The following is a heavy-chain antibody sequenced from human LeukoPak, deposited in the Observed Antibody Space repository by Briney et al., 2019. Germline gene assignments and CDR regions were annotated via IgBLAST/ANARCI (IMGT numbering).Heavy chain of an antibody. CDR1: GFTFSTYA. CDR2: ISGGGDIT. J-gene: IGHJ4*02. D-gene: IGHD1-26*01. V-gene: IGHV3-23*01. CDR3: AKSSGSYKSGFDY. Sequence: GGSLRLSCAASGFTFSTYAMSWVRQTPAKGLEWVSVISGGGDITYYADSVKGRFTISRDNSENTVYLQMNSLRADDTAVYYCAKSSGSYKSGFDYWGQGTLVTVSS.